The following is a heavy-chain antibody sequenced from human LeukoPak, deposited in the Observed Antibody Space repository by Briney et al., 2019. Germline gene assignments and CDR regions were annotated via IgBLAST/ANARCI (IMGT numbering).Heavy chain of an antibody. D-gene: IGHD6-19*01. CDR2: ISGSGGST. CDR3: AKDLNSSGWYGWFDP. CDR1: GFTFSSYA. J-gene: IGHJ5*02. V-gene: IGHV3-23*01. Sequence: GGSLRLSCAASGFTFSSYAMSWVRQAPGKGLEWVSAISGSGGSTYYADSVKGRFTISRDDSKNTLYLQMNSLRAEDTAVYYCAKDLNSSGWYGWFDPWGQGTLVTVSS.